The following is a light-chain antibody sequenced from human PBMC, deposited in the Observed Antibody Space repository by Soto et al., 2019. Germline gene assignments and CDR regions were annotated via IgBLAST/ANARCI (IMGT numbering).Light chain of an antibody. V-gene: IGKV3-20*01. Sequence: EIVMTQSPNTLSVSPGERATLSCRASQSVSSNLAWYHQKPGQAPRLLIHDASSRATGISDRFTGSGSGTDFALTITTLEPEDFAVYYCQQYGSSPPMTFGQGTKVDIK. J-gene: IGKJ1*01. CDR2: DAS. CDR3: QQYGSSPPMT. CDR1: QSVSSN.